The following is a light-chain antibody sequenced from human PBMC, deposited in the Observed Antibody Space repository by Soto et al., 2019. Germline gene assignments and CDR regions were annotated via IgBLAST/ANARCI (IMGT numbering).Light chain of an antibody. CDR1: SGHSSYA. V-gene: IGLV4-69*01. J-gene: IGLJ1*01. CDR2: LNSDGSH. CDR3: QTWGTGIHV. Sequence: QLVLTQSPSASASLGASVKLTCTLSSGHSSYAIAWHQQQPEKGPRYLMKLNSDGSHNKGDGIPDRFSGSRSGAERYLIISLLQSDDAADYYCQTWGTGIHVFGTGTKVTVL.